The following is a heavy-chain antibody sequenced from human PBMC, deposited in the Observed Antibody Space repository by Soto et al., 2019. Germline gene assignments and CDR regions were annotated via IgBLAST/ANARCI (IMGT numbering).Heavy chain of an antibody. CDR2: IYHSGST. CDR3: ARGRVAGTVSPFDY. D-gene: IGHD6-19*01. J-gene: IGHJ4*02. Sequence: QLQLQESGSGLVKPSQTLSLTCAVSGGSISSGGYSWSWIRQPPGKGLEWIGYIYHSGSTYYNPSLKSRVTRSVDTAKNQFSLKLSSVTAADTAVYYCARGRVAGTVSPFDYCGQGTLVTVSS. V-gene: IGHV4-30-2*01. CDR1: GGSISSGGYS.